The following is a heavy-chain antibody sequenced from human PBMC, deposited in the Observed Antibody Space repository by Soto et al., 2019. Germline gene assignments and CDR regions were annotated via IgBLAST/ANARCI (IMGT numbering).Heavy chain of an antibody. V-gene: IGHV4-61*01. J-gene: IGHJ4*02. CDR2: FYYSGST. D-gene: IGHD6-13*01. CDR1: GGSVTSGTYY. Sequence: PSETLSLTCTVSGGSVTSGTYYWSWIRQPPGKGLEWIGYFYYSGSTKYNPSLNNRVTISADTSKNQFSLKLTSVTAADTAVYYCARDRDAAAGYYVDHWGQGRLVTVSS. CDR3: ARDRDAAAGYYVDH.